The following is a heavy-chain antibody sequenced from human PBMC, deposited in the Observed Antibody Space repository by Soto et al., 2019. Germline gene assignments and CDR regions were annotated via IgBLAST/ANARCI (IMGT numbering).Heavy chain of an antibody. CDR2: MSYDGSNK. V-gene: IGHV3-30*18. CDR1: GFTFSSYG. CDR3: AKDVRYCRGGSCYSGGMDV. J-gene: IGHJ6*02. Sequence: QVQLVESGGGVVQPGRSLRLSCAASGFTFSSYGMHWVRQAPGKGLEWVALMSYDGSNKYYADSVKGRFTISRDNSKNTLYLQMNSLRAEDTAVYYCAKDVRYCRGGSCYSGGMDVWGQGTTVTVSS. D-gene: IGHD2-15*01.